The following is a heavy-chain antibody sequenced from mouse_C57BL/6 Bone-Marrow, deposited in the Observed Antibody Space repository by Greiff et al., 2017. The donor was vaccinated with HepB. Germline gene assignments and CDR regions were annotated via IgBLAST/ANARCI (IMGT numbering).Heavy chain of an antibody. CDR1: GYTFTDYE. CDR2: IDPETGGT. CDR3: TRSDYYGSSWFAY. J-gene: IGHJ3*01. Sequence: VQLQQSGAELVRPGASVTLSCKASGYTFTDYEMHWVKQTPVHGLEWIGAIDPETGGTAYNQKFKGKAILTADKSSSTAYMELRSLTSEDSAVYYFTRSDYYGSSWFAYWGQGTLVTVSA. D-gene: IGHD1-1*01. V-gene: IGHV1-15*01.